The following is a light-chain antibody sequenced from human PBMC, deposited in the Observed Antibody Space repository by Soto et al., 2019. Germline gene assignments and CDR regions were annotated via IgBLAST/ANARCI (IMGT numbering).Light chain of an antibody. CDR2: DVS. CDR3: SSHTSSSTSYV. V-gene: IGLV2-14*01. Sequence: QSALTQPASVPGSPGQWITISCTGTSSDVGGYNYVSWYQQHPGKAPKLMIYDVSNRPSGVSNRFSGSKSGNTASLTISGLQAEDEADYYCSSHTSSSTSYVFGTGTKLTVL. J-gene: IGLJ1*01. CDR1: SSDVGGYNY.